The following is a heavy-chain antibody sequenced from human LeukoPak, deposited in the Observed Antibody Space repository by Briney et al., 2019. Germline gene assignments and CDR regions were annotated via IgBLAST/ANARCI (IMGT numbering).Heavy chain of an antibody. CDR1: GGSISRYY. CDR2: IYYTGNT. V-gene: IGHV4-59*01. Sequence: SETLSLTCTASGGSISRYYWSWIRQPPGKGLQWIGYIYYTGNTNYNPSLKSRVTISVDTSKNQFSLKLRSVTAADTAVYYCARQSHYGDYLDYWGQGTLVTVSS. J-gene: IGHJ4*02. CDR3: ARQSHYGDYLDY. D-gene: IGHD4-17*01.